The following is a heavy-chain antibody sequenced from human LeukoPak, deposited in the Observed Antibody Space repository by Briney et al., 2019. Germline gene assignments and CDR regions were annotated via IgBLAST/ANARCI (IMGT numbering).Heavy chain of an antibody. CDR3: ARSMVTTDRNFDH. CDR1: GGSITSSPYH. J-gene: IGHJ4*01. D-gene: IGHD2-21*02. Sequence: SETLSLTCTVSGGSITSSPYHWAWIRQPPGRGPEWIGTVSHSGATQYNPSLTSRVTVSLDTSKNQFSLSLNSVTAADTAVFYCARSMVTTDRNFDHWGQGTLVTVSS. V-gene: IGHV4-39*07. CDR2: VSHSGAT.